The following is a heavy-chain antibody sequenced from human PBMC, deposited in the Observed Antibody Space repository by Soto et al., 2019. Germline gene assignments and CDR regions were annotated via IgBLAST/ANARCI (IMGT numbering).Heavy chain of an antibody. J-gene: IGHJ4*02. CDR2: IFPLTDIP. Sequence: QVQLVQSGAEVKKPGSSVKVSCKASGGTFRNYPINWVRQAPGQGLEWMGSIFPLTDIPDYAQNFQARLTISADKSTSTAYMESSSLTSDATAMYFCARGPLVVLNYFESWGQGTLVTVSS. CDR1: GGTFRNYP. CDR3: ARGPLVVLNYFES. V-gene: IGHV1-69*02.